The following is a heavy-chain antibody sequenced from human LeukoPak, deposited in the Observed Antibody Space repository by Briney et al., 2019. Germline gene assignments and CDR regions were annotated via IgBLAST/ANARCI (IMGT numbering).Heavy chain of an antibody. Sequence: PGGSLRLSCAASVFTFSSYSMNWVRQAPGKGLEWVSCISSSSSYIYYADSLKGRFTISRDNAKNSLYLQMNSLRAEDTAVYYCAISYYDILTGYHPLDYWGQGTLVTVSS. V-gene: IGHV3-21*01. J-gene: IGHJ4*02. CDR1: VFTFSSYS. D-gene: IGHD3-9*01. CDR3: AISYYDILTGYHPLDY. CDR2: ISSSSSYI.